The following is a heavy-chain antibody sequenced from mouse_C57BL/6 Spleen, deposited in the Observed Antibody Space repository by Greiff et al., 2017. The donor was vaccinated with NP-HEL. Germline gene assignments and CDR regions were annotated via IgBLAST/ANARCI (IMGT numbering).Heavy chain of an antibody. V-gene: IGHV5-17*01. J-gene: IGHJ3*01. CDR3: ASPYYYPAWFAY. Sequence: DVMLVESGGGLVKPGGSLKLSCAASGFTFSDYGMHWVRQAPEKGLEWVAYISSGSSTIYYADTVKGRFTISRDNAKNTLFLQMTSLRSEDTAMYYCASPYYYPAWFAYWGQGTLVTVSA. CDR2: ISSGSSTI. D-gene: IGHD1-1*01. CDR1: GFTFSDYG.